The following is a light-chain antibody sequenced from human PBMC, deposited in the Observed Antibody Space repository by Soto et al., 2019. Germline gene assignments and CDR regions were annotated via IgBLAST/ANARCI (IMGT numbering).Light chain of an antibody. V-gene: IGLV2-14*01. CDR2: EVT. CDR1: ISDFGGYNY. CDR3: TSYTDTSVYV. Sequence: QSVLTQPASVSGSPGQSISISCTGTISDFGGYNYVSWYQQHPGKTPKLLIYEVTNRPSGVSSRFSASKSGNTASLTISGLQAEDEADYYCTSYTDTSVYVFGTGTKLTVL. J-gene: IGLJ1*01.